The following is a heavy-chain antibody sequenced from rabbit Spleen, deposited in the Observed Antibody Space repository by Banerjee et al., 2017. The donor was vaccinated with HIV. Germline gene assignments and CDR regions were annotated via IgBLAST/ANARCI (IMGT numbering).Heavy chain of an antibody. CDR1: GFSFSSSYW. D-gene: IGHD8-1*01. Sequence: QSLEESGGDLVKPGASLTLTCTASGFSFSSSYWLCWVRQPPGKGLEWIACADSNGNTWYTSWAKGRFTISKTSSTTVTLQMTSLTAADTATYFCARDVGTSFSTYGMDLWAQAPSSPS. J-gene: IGHJ6*01. V-gene: IGHV1S40*01. CDR2: ADSNGNT. CDR3: ARDVGTSFSTYGMDL.